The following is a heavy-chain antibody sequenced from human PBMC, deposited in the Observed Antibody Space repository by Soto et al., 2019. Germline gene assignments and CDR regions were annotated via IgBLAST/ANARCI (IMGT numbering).Heavy chain of an antibody. CDR2: IIPILGIA. Sequence: HVQLVQSGAEVKKPGSSVKVSCKASGGTFSSYTITWVRQAPGQGLEWMGRIIPILGIANYEQKFQGRVTITAXKPTGTAYXDLSSLRSEDXAVYYCLNIPHSWGQGTLVTVSS. J-gene: IGHJ4*02. V-gene: IGHV1-69*02. CDR3: LNIPHS. CDR1: GGTFSSYT.